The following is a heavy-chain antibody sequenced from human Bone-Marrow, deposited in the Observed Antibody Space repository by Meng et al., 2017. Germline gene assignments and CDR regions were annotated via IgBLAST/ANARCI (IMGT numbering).Heavy chain of an antibody. CDR1: GFTFSSYG. Sequence: GESLKISCAASGFTFSSYGMHWVRRAPGKGLEWVAVIWYDGSNKYYADSVKGRFTISRDNSKNTLYLQMNSLRAEDTAVYYCARDHYDFWSGYQGYYGMDVWGQGTTVTVSS. D-gene: IGHD3-3*01. V-gene: IGHV3-33*01. CDR3: ARDHYDFWSGYQGYYGMDV. CDR2: IWYDGSNK. J-gene: IGHJ6*02.